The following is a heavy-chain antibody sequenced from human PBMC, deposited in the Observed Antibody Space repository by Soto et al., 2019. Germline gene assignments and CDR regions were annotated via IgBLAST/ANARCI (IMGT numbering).Heavy chain of an antibody. CDR2: ISYDGSNK. CDR3: ARPDYGDYGAVDY. J-gene: IGHJ4*02. CDR1: GFTFSSYA. V-gene: IGHV3-30-3*01. Sequence: QVQLVESGGGVVQPGRSLRLSCGASGFTFSSYAMHWVRQAPGKGLEWVAVISYDGSNKYYADSVKGRFTISRDNSKNTLYLQMNSLRAEDTAVYYCARPDYGDYGAVDYWGQGTLVTVSS. D-gene: IGHD4-17*01.